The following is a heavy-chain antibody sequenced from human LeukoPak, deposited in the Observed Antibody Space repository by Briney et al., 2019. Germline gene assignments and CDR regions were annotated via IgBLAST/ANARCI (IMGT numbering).Heavy chain of an antibody. J-gene: IGHJ4*02. D-gene: IGHD3-9*01. Sequence: GGSLRLSCAASGFTFSTYAMHWVRQAPGKGLEWVAVISYDGSNKYYADSVKGRFTISRDNSKSTLYLQMNSLRAEDTAVYYCARDLIPLVMQYYFDYWGQGTLSPSPQ. CDR1: GFTFSTYA. V-gene: IGHV3-30-3*01. CDR3: ARDLIPLVMQYYFDY. CDR2: ISYDGSNK.